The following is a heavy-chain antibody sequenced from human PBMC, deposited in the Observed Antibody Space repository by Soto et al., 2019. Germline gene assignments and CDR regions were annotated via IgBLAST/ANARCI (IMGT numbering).Heavy chain of an antibody. CDR1: VFSLNTGGLG. Sequence: QITLKESGPTLVKPTQTLTLTCTFSVFSLNTGGLGVGWIRQPPGKALEWLALIYWDDDKRYSPSLKSRLSITKVTSNKQVVLTMTNMDPVDTATYYCTHSLCGSDCLRSYSSHYYYGMDVWGQGTTVTVSS. CDR2: IYWDDDK. J-gene: IGHJ6*02. CDR3: THSLCGSDCLRSYSSHYYYGMDV. D-gene: IGHD2-21*02. V-gene: IGHV2-5*02.